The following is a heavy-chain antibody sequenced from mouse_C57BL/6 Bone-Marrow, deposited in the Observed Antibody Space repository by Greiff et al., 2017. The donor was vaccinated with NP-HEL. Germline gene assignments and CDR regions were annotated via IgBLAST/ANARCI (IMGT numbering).Heavy chain of an antibody. V-gene: IGHV1-63*01. D-gene: IGHD1-1*01. CDR1: GYTFTNYW. Sequence: VKLQQSGAELVRPGTSVKMSCKASGYTFTNYWIGWAKQRPGHGLEWIGDIYPGGGYTNYNEKFKGKATLTADKSSSTAYMQFSSLTSEDSAIYYCARRGLRSPFDYWGQGTTLTVSS. J-gene: IGHJ2*01. CDR3: ARRGLRSPFDY. CDR2: IYPGGGYT.